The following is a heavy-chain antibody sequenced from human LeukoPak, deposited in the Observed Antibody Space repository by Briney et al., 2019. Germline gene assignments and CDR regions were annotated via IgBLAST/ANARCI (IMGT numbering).Heavy chain of an antibody. CDR3: AKDLGYYDSSGYYSGWSAFDI. CDR1: GFTFSSYG. Sequence: GGSLRLSCAASGFTFSSYGMHWVRQAPGKGLEWVAVISYDGSNKYYADSVKGRFTISRDNSKNTLYLQMNSLRAEDTAVYYCAKDLGYYDSSGYYSGWSAFDIWGQGTMVTVSS. CDR2: ISYDGSNK. D-gene: IGHD3-22*01. J-gene: IGHJ3*02. V-gene: IGHV3-30*18.